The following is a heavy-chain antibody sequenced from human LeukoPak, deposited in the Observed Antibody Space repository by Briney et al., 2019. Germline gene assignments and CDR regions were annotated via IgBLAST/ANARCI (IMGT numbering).Heavy chain of an antibody. CDR1: GYTFTGYY. Sequence: GASVKVSCKASGYTFTGYYMHWVRQAPGQGLEWMGWINPNSGGTNYAQKFQGGVTMTRDTSISTAYMELSRLRSDDTAVYYCARDRPNYYDSRINWFDPWGQGTLVTVSS. D-gene: IGHD3-22*01. J-gene: IGHJ5*02. CDR3: ARDRPNYYDSRINWFDP. V-gene: IGHV1-2*02. CDR2: INPNSGGT.